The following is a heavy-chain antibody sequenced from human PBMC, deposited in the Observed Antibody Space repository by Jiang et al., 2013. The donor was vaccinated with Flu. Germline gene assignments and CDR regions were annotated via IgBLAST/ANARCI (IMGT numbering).Heavy chain of an antibody. Sequence: LKSRVTISVDTSKNQFSLKLSSVTAADTAVYYCARKVYYDFWSGYYDPVDYFDYWGQGTLVTVSS. V-gene: IGHV4-31*02. J-gene: IGHJ4*02. D-gene: IGHD3-3*01. CDR3: ARKVYYDFWSGYYDPVDYFDY.